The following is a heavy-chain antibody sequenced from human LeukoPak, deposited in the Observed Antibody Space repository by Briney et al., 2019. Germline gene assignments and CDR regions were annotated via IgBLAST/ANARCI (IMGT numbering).Heavy chain of an antibody. D-gene: IGHD2-2*01. CDR3: ARDLIRYFSSTSCSPFDY. J-gene: IGHJ4*02. CDR1: GYTFTSYG. CDR2: ISAYNGNT. Sequence: GASVKVSCKASGYTFTSYGISWVRQAPGQGLEWMGWISAYNGNTNYAQKLQGRVTMTTDTSTSTAYMELRSLRSDDTAVYYCARDLIRYFSSTSCSPFDYWGQGTLVTVSS. V-gene: IGHV1-18*01.